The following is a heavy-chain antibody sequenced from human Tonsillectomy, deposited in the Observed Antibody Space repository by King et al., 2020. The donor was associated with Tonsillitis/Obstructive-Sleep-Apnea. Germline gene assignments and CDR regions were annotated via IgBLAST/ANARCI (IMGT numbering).Heavy chain of an antibody. V-gene: IGHV4-34*01. CDR2: INHSGST. J-gene: IGHJ4*02. CDR1: GGSFSGYY. CDR3: ARAVSSGSGLDY. D-gene: IGHD3-3*01. Sequence: VQLQQWGAGLLKPSETLSLTCAVYGGSFSGYYWSWIRQPPRKGLEWIGEINHSGSTNYNPSLKSRVTISVDTSKNQFSLKLSSVTAADTAVYYCARAVSSGSGLDYWGQGTLVTVSS.